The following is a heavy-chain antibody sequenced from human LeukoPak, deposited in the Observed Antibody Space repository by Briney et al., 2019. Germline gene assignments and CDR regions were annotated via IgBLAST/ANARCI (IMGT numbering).Heavy chain of an antibody. Sequence: SETLSLTCTVSGASISSYYWSWIRQPAGKGPEWIGRIDGSGNTNYNPSLKSRISVSVDTSKNQVSLKLSYVTAADTAVYYCARDGGSGWFDYWGQGTLVTVSS. V-gene: IGHV4-4*07. J-gene: IGHJ4*02. D-gene: IGHD6-19*01. CDR1: GASISSYY. CDR3: ARDGGSGWFDY. CDR2: IDGSGNT.